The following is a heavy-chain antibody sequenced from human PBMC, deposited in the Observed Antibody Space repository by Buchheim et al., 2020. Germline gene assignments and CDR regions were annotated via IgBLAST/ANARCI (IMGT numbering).Heavy chain of an antibody. CDR1: GFTFTKYE. CDR2: ISTSGSDV. D-gene: IGHD5-12*01. V-gene: IGHV3-48*03. Sequence: EVHLVESGGGSVQPGGSLRLSCAASGFTFTKYEMNWVRQAPGKGLEWVSYISTSGSDVYYSDSAKGRFTISSDNAKNSPYLQMNSLRAEDTAVYYCVRDRSAYDWGYWGHGTL. J-gene: IGHJ4*01. CDR3: VRDRSAYDWGY.